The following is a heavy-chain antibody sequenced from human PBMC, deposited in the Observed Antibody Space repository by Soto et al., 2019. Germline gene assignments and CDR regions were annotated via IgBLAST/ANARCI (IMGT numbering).Heavy chain of an antibody. CDR1: GGSISSGDYY. D-gene: IGHD2-15*01. CDR2: IYYSGST. Sequence: SETLSLTCTVSGGSISSGDYYWSWIRQPPGKGLEWIGYIYYSGSTYYNPSLKSRVTISVDTSKNQFSLKLSSVTAADTAVYYCARGLVVVAATPHYYYGMDVWGQGTTVTVSS. CDR3: ARGLVVVAATPHYYYGMDV. J-gene: IGHJ6*02. V-gene: IGHV4-30-4*01.